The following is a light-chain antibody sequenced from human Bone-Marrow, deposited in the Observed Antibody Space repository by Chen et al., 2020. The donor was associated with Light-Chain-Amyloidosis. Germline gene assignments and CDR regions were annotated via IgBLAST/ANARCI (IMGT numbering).Light chain of an antibody. CDR1: QNIDTY. CDR2: QAS. J-gene: IGKJ2*04. Sequence: DIQMTQSPSTLSASVGDRVTITCRASQNIDTYLAWYQHKPGKAPKLLIYQASSLESGVPLRFSGSGSGTEFSLAISILQPDDCATYFCQEFKSHHMCNFGQRTKLEIK. CDR3: QEFKSHHMCN. V-gene: IGKV1-5*03.